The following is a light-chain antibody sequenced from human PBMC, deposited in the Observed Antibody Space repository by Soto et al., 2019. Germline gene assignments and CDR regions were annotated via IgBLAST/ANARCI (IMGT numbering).Light chain of an antibody. V-gene: IGLV2-23*02. J-gene: IGLJ3*02. CDR3: CSYAGSSTFV. CDR1: SSDVGSYNL. CDR2: ETT. Sequence: QSALTQPASVSGSPGQSITISCTGTSSDVGSYNLVSWYQQHPGKAPKVLIYETTKRPSGVSNRFSGSKSGSTASLTISGLQAEDEADYYCCSYAGSSTFVFGGGTKLTVL.